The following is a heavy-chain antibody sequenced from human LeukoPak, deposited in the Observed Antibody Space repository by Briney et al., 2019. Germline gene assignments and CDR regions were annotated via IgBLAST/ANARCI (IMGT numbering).Heavy chain of an antibody. Sequence: ASVKVSCKAAGYTFTGYYMHWGRQAPGQGLEWMGWINPNSGGTNYAQKFQGRVTMTRDTSISTAYMELSRLRSDDTAVYYCARVTYNYIPYGAFDIWGQGTMVTVSS. J-gene: IGHJ3*02. CDR2: INPNSGGT. V-gene: IGHV1-2*02. D-gene: IGHD5-24*01. CDR1: GYTFTGYY. CDR3: ARVTYNYIPYGAFDI.